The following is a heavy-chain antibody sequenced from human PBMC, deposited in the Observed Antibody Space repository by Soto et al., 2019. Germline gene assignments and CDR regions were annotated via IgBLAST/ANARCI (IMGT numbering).Heavy chain of an antibody. Sequence: GGSLRLSCAASGFTFSKAWMNWVRQAPGKGLEWVGRIKSKTDGGTTDYAAPVKGRFTISRDDSKNKLYRQMNSLKTEDTAVYYCTTQADRLGYCSSTSCYQFDYWGQGTLVTVSS. CDR3: TTQADRLGYCSSTSCYQFDY. CDR2: IKSKTDGGTT. CDR1: GFTFSKAW. J-gene: IGHJ4*02. V-gene: IGHV3-15*07. D-gene: IGHD2-2*01.